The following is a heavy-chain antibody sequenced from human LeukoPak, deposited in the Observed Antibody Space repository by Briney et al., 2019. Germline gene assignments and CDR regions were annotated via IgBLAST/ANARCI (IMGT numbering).Heavy chain of an antibody. V-gene: IGHV1-46*01. CDR3: ARGLESSGWYGMDV. CDR2: INTSGATT. J-gene: IGHJ6*02. Sequence: ASVKVSCKTSGYAFSRHYIHWVRQAPGQGLEWLGIINTSGATTRYGQNFKGRVAATRDTSTSTVYMEMSSLNSEDTAVYYCARGLESSGWYGMDVWGQGTTIIVSS. D-gene: IGHD6-19*01. CDR1: GYAFSRHY.